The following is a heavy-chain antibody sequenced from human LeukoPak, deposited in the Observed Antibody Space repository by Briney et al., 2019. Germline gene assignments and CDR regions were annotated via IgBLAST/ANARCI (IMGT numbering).Heavy chain of an antibody. Sequence: PGGSLRLSCVVSGIPFSDYYMNWISQAPGKGLEWISYISSSSSYTDYADSVKGRFTISRDNGKSALSLHLNSLRLEDTAVYYCAAGTAADFWGQGNLVTVSS. J-gene: IGHJ4*02. D-gene: IGHD6-13*01. CDR2: ISSSSSYT. CDR3: AAGTAADF. V-gene: IGHV3-11*03. CDR1: GIPFSDYY.